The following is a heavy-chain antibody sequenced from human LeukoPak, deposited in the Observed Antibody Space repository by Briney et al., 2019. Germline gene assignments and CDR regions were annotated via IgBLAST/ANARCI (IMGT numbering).Heavy chain of an antibody. CDR1: GGSIRSSYYY. Sequence: PSETLSLTCTVSGGSIRSSYYYWGWIRQPPGKGLEWIGSIYDSGSTYYNPSLKSRVTISVDTSKNQFSLKLSSVTAADTAVYRCARDLVVVAANNYYYGMDVWGQGTTVTVSS. CDR2: IYDSGST. J-gene: IGHJ6*02. V-gene: IGHV4-39*02. D-gene: IGHD2-15*01. CDR3: ARDLVVVAANNYYYGMDV.